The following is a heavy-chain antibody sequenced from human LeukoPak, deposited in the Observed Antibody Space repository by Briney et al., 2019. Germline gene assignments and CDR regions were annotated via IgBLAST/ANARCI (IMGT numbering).Heavy chain of an antibody. D-gene: IGHD5-24*01. CDR2: IYTGGST. CDR3: ARESWLQFGDDAFDI. Sequence: SETLSLTCSVSGASITSGDYYRSWIRQPAGKGLEWIGRIYTGGSTNYNASLKSRVTISGDTSKNQFSLRLSSVTAADTAVYYCARESWLQFGDDAFDIWGQGTRVTVSS. CDR1: GASITSGDYY. V-gene: IGHV4-61*02. J-gene: IGHJ3*02.